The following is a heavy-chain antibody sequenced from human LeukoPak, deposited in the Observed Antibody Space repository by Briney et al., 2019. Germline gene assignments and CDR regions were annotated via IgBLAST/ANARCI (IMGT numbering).Heavy chain of an antibody. J-gene: IGHJ3*02. Sequence: PGGSLRLSCAASGFTFSSSAMSWVRQVPGKGLEWVSAISGSGGSTYYADSVKGRFTISRDNSKNTLYLQMNSLRAEDTAVYYCAKSGYGGNSGDAFDIWGQGTMVTVSS. D-gene: IGHD4-23*01. V-gene: IGHV3-23*01. CDR2: ISGSGGST. CDR1: GFTFSSSA. CDR3: AKSGYGGNSGDAFDI.